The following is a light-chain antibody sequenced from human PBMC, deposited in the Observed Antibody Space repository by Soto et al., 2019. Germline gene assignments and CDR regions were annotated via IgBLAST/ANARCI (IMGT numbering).Light chain of an antibody. CDR1: SSDVGGYNY. V-gene: IGLV2-14*01. CDR2: DVS. J-gene: IGLJ2*01. CDR3: SSYTSSSTLLV. Sequence: QSALTQPASVSGSPGQSITISCTGTSSDVGGYNYVSWYQQHPGKAPKLMIYDVSNRPSGVSNRFSGSKSGNTASLTISGLQSEDGADYCCSSYTSSSTLLVFGGGTKLTVL.